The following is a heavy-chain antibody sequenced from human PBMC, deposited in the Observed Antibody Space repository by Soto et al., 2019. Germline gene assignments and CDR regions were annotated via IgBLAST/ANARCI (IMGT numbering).Heavy chain of an antibody. D-gene: IGHD2-2*02. CDR2: ISAYNGNT. CDR1: GYTFTSYG. CDR3: ARDQPLYSPTHYYYYGMDV. Sequence: QVQLVQSGAEVKKPGASVKVSCKASGYTFTSYGISWVRQAPGQGLEWMGWISAYNGNTNYAQKLQGRVTMTTDTSTSTAYMELRILRSDDTAVYYCARDQPLYSPTHYYYYGMDVLGQGTTVTVSS. J-gene: IGHJ6*02. V-gene: IGHV1-18*04.